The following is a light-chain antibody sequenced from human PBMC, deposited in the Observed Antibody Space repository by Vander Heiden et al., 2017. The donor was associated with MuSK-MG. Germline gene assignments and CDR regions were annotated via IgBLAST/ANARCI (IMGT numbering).Light chain of an antibody. CDR2: NNN. Sequence: QSVLTQPPSASGTPGQRVTISCSGSSSNIGSDAVSWYQHLPRTAPKLLIYNNNQRPSGVPDRFYGSKSGTSASMAISGLQSEDEADYYCAAWDGSLNVLIFGGGTKLTVL. CDR1: SSNIGSDA. V-gene: IGLV1-44*01. J-gene: IGLJ2*01. CDR3: AAWDGSLNVLI.